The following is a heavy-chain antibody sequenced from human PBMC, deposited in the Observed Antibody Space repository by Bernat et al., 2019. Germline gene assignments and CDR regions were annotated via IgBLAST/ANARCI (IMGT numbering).Heavy chain of an antibody. D-gene: IGHD3-16*01. CDR2: IKSKSAGGTT. CDR3: AGEPNWFDP. Sequence: EAQLMESGGGLVKPGGSLRLSCAASGFTFSNAWMSWVRQAPGKGLEWVGRIKSKSAGGTTDYAAPVQGRFTISRDESKNTLYLQMNSLKTEDTAVYFCAGEPNWFDPWGQGTLVTVSS. CDR1: GFTFSNAW. J-gene: IGHJ5*02. V-gene: IGHV3-15*01.